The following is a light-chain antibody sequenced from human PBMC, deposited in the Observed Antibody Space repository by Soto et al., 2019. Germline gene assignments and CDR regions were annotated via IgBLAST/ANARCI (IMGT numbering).Light chain of an antibody. J-gene: IGKJ2*01. Sequence: EIVLTQSPATLSLSPGERATLSCRASQSISSYLVWYQQKPGQAPRLLIYDASTRATGVPARFGGSGSGTEFTLTISGLQSEDFAVYYCQQYGDWPPDTFGQGTKVEI. CDR3: QQYGDWPPDT. CDR2: DAS. CDR1: QSISSY. V-gene: IGKV3-15*01.